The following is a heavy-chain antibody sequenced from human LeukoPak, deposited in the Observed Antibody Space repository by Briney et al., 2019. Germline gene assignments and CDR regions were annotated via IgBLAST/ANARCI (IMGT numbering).Heavy chain of an antibody. CDR3: ARQVFSYYDFWSGYYATEHNWFDP. CDR1: GGSVSSGSYY. CDR2: IYYSGST. J-gene: IGHJ5*02. V-gene: IGHV4-39*01. D-gene: IGHD3-3*01. Sequence: SETLSLTCTVSGGSVSSGSYYWGWIRQPPGKGLEWIGSIYYSGSTYYNPSLKSRVTISVDTSKNQFSLKLSSVTAADTAVYYCARQVFSYYDFWSGYYATEHNWFDPWGQGTLVTVSS.